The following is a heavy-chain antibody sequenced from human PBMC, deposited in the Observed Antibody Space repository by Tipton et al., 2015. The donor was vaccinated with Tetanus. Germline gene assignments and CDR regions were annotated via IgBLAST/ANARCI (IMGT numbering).Heavy chain of an antibody. Sequence: VQLVQSGAEVKKPGASVRVSCKASGYPFTGYYMYWVRQAPGQGLEWMGWIDPNSGGTIYAQKFQGRVTMTRDTSISTAYMELSSLRSDDTAVYYCARDRGDYIYYGMDVWGPGTTVTVS. CDR3: ARDRGDYIYYGMDV. CDR2: IDPNSGGT. CDR1: GYPFTGYY. V-gene: IGHV1-2*02. J-gene: IGHJ6*02.